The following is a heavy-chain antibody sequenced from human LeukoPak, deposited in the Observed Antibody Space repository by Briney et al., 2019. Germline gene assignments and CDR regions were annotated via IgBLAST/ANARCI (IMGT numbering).Heavy chain of an antibody. D-gene: IGHD6-13*01. V-gene: IGHV1-18*01. CDR2: ISAYSGNT. CDR1: GYTFTSYG. CDR3: ARRGRGIAAAGTFPDYYYYGMDV. Sequence: GASVKVSCKASGYTFTSYGISWVRQAPGQGLEWMGWISAYSGNTNYAQKLQGRVTMTTDTSTSTAYMELRSLRSDDTAVHYCARRGRGIAAAGTFPDYYYYGMDVWGQGTTVTVSS. J-gene: IGHJ6*02.